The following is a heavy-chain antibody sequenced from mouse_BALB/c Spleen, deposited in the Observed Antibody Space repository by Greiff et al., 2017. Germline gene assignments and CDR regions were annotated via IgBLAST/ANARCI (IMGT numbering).Heavy chain of an antibody. Sequence: QVHVKQSGAELVRPGSSVKISCKASGYAFSSYWMNWVKQRPGQGLEWIGQIYPGDGDTNYNGKFKGKATLTADKSSSTAYMQLSSLTSEDSAVYFCARWGYGNPYCDYGGQGTTLTVSS. D-gene: IGHD2-1*01. CDR2: IYPGDGDT. CDR3: ARWGYGNPYCDY. CDR1: GYAFSSYW. V-gene: IGHV1-80*01. J-gene: IGHJ2*01.